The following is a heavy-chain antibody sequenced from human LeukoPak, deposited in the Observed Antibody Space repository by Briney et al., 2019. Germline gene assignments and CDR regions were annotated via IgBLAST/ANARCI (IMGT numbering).Heavy chain of an antibody. Sequence: GGSLRLSCAASGFTFSSYEMNWVRQAPGKGLEWVSSISSSSSYIYYADSVKGRFTISRDNAKNSLYLQMNSLRAEDTAVYYCARDVTRCDYWGQGTLVTVSS. CDR3: ARDVTRCDY. D-gene: IGHD3-10*01. V-gene: IGHV3-21*01. CDR2: ISSSSSYI. CDR1: GFTFSSYE. J-gene: IGHJ4*02.